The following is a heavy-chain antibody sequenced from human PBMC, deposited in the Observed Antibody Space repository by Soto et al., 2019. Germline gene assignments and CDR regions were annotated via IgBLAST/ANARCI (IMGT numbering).Heavy chain of an antibody. Sequence: ASVKVSCKASGYTFTSYGISWVRQAPGQGLEWMGWISAYNGNTNYAQKLQGRVTMTTDTSTSTAYMELRSLRSDDTAVYYCARDQFGGVILINYYYYYMDVWGKGTTVTVSS. J-gene: IGHJ6*03. V-gene: IGHV1-18*01. CDR3: ARDQFGGVILINYYYYYMDV. CDR1: GYTFTSYG. CDR2: ISAYNGNT. D-gene: IGHD3-16*02.